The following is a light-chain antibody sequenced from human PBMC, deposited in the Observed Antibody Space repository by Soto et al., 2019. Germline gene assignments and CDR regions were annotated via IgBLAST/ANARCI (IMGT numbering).Light chain of an antibody. J-gene: IGKJ2*01. CDR3: QQYGSSPPYT. Sequence: EIVLTQSPGTLSLSPGERATLSCRASQSVSSSYLAWYQQKPGQAPRLLIYGASSRATGIPDRFSGSGSGTDFTLNISRLEPEDFTVYYCQQYGSSPPYTFGQGTKLEMK. CDR1: QSVSSSY. V-gene: IGKV3-20*01. CDR2: GAS.